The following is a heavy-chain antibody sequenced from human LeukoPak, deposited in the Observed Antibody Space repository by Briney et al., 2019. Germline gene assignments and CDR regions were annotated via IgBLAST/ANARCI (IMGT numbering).Heavy chain of an antibody. CDR3: ARGSIYNWNLFDY. Sequence: SETLSLTCAVSGGSIRSYYWSWIRQPPGKGLEWIGYIYYSGSTNYNPSLKSRVTISVDTSKNQFSLKLSSVTAADTAVYYCARGSIYNWNLFDYWGQGTLVTVSS. D-gene: IGHD1-20*01. CDR2: IYYSGST. CDR1: GGSIRSYY. J-gene: IGHJ4*02. V-gene: IGHV4-59*01.